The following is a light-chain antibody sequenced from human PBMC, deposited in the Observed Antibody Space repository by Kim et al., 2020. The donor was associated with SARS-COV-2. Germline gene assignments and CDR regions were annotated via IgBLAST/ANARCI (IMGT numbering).Light chain of an antibody. CDR1: KLGDKY. V-gene: IGLV3-1*01. CDR2: QDS. CDR3: QAWDSSTGV. Sequence: GSPGQTASITCSGDKLGDKYASWYQQKAGQSPVVVIYQDSKRPSGIPERFSGSNSGNTATLTISGTQAMDEADYYCQAWDSSTGVFGTGTKVTVL. J-gene: IGLJ1*01.